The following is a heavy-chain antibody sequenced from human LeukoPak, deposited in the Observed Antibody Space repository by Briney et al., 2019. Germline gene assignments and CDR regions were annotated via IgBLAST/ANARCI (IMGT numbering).Heavy chain of an antibody. Sequence: PGGSLRLSCSASGFPFSSYGMHWVRQAPGKGLEWVAVIWYDGNNKYYADFVKGRFTISRDNSKNTLYLQLNSLRAEDTAVYNCARDRGSREDGMDVWGQGTTVTVSS. CDR3: ARDRGSREDGMDV. V-gene: IGHV3-33*08. CDR1: GFPFSSYG. J-gene: IGHJ6*02. CDR2: IWYDGNNK. D-gene: IGHD1-26*01.